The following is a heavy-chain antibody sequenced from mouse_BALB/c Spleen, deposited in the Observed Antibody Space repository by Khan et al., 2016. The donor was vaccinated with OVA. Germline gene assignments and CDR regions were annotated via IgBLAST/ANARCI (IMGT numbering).Heavy chain of an antibody. J-gene: IGHJ2*01. CDR1: GYTFSGYW. CDR2: ILPGSGSR. D-gene: IGHD1-1*01. V-gene: IGHV1-9*01. Sequence: QVRLQQSGAELMKPGASVKISCKATGYTFSGYWLEWVKQRPGHGLEWIGEILPGSGSRNYNEKFKGKATFTADKSSKTTYMQLSSLTSEDSAVYYCARVNYGSRDYFDSWGQGTTLTVSS. CDR3: ARVNYGSRDYFDS.